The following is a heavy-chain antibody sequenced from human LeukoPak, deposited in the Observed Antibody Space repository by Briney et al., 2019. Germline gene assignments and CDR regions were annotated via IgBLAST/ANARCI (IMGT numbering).Heavy chain of an antibody. CDR3: ASWRVVWFGELWDY. V-gene: IGHV3-21*01. J-gene: IGHJ4*02. Sequence: PGGSLRLSCAASGFTFSSYSMNWVRQAPGKGLEWVSSISSSSSYIYYADSVKGRFTISRDNAKNSLYLQMNSLRAEDTAVYYCASWRVVWFGELWDYWGQGTLVTVSS. D-gene: IGHD3-10*01. CDR1: GFTFSSYS. CDR2: ISSSSSYI.